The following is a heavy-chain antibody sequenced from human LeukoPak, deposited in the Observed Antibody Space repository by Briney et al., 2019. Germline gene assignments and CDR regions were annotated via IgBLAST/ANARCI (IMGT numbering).Heavy chain of an antibody. CDR2: ISGSGGST. CDR1: GFTFSSYA. V-gene: IGHV3-23*01. J-gene: IGHJ5*02. CDR3: AKDKVVVVPAAMRDVEANWFDP. D-gene: IGHD2-2*01. Sequence: GGSLRLSCAASGFTFSSYAMSWVRQAPGKGLEWVSAISGSGGSTYYADSVKGRFTISRDNSKNTLYLQMNSLRAEDTAVYYCAKDKVVVVPAAMRDVEANWFDPWGQGTLVTVSS.